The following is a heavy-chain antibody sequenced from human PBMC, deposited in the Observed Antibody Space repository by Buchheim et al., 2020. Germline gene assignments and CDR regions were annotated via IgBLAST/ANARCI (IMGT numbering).Heavy chain of an antibody. CDR3: ARSGPAGVVAATNWFDP. J-gene: IGHJ5*02. V-gene: IGHV5-10-1*01. D-gene: IGHD2-15*01. CDR2: IDPSDSYT. Sequence: EVQLVQSGAEVKKPGESLRISCKGSGYSFTSYWISWVRQMPGKGLEWMGRIDPSDSYTNYSPSFQGHVTISADKYISTAYLQWSSLTASDTAMYYCARSGPAGVVAATNWFDPWGQGTL. CDR1: GYSFTSYW.